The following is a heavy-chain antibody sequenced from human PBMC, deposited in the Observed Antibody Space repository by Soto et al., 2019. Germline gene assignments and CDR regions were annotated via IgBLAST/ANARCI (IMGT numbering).Heavy chain of an antibody. V-gene: IGHV3-33*06. Sequence: PGGSLRLSCAASGFTFSSYGMHWVRQAPGKGLEWVAVIWYDGSNKYYADSVKGRFTISRDNSKNTLYLQMNSLRAEDTAVYYCAKARVAPPCWFDPWGQGTLVTVSS. D-gene: IGHD2-15*01. CDR1: GFTFSSYG. CDR2: IWYDGSNK. J-gene: IGHJ5*02. CDR3: AKARVAPPCWFDP.